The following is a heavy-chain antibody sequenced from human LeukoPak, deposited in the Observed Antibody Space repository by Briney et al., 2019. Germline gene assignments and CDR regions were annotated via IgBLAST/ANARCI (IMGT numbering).Heavy chain of an antibody. CDR1: GFTFSSYS. D-gene: IGHD6-13*01. Sequence: GGSLRLSCAASGFTFSSYSMNWVRQAPGKGLEWVSSISSSSSYIYYADSVKGRFTISRDNAKNSLYLQMNSLRAEDTTVYYCARDRDIAAAGLNFDYWGQGTLVTVSS. J-gene: IGHJ4*02. CDR2: ISSSSSYI. CDR3: ARDRDIAAAGLNFDY. V-gene: IGHV3-21*01.